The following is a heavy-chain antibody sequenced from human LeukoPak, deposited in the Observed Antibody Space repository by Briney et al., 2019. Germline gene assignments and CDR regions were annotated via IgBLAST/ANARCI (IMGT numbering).Heavy chain of an antibody. Sequence: SVKVSCKASGYTFTGYYMHWVRQAPGQGLEWMGWINPNSGGTNYAQKFQGRVTMTRDTSISTAYMELRSLRSDDTAVYYCAGGSGSSNHGMDVWGQGTTVTVSS. CDR2: INPNSGGT. J-gene: IGHJ6*02. V-gene: IGHV1-2*02. CDR1: GYTFTGYY. CDR3: AGGSGSSNHGMDV. D-gene: IGHD3-10*01.